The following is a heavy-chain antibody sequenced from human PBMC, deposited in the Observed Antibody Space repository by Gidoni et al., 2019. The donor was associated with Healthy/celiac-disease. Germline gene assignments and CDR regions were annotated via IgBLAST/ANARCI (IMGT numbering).Heavy chain of an antibody. V-gene: IGHV3-23*01. D-gene: IGHD3-9*01. CDR2: ISGSGGST. CDR1: GFTFSSYA. J-gene: IGHJ4*02. CDR3: AKDYDILTGYATLDY. Sequence: EVQLLESGGGLVQPGGSLRLSCAASGFTFSSYAMSWVRQAPGKGLEWGSAISGSGGSTYYADSVKGRFTISRDNSKNTLYLQMNSLRAEDTAVYYCAKDYDILTGYATLDYWGQGTLVTVSS.